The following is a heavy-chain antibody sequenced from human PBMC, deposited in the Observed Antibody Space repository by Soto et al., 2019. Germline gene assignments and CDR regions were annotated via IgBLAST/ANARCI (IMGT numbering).Heavy chain of an antibody. CDR1: NYSISSGYY. CDR2: MYRSGTT. CDR3: ARVALGPIDY. V-gene: IGHV4-38-2*02. J-gene: IGHJ4*02. Sequence: ASETLSLTCTVSNYSISSGYYWGWIRQSPGEGLEWIVSMYRSGTTYYNPSLKSRVTISIDTSKNQFSLKLTSVTSADTAVYFCARVALGPIDYWGQGTLVTVSS. D-gene: IGHD3-3*01.